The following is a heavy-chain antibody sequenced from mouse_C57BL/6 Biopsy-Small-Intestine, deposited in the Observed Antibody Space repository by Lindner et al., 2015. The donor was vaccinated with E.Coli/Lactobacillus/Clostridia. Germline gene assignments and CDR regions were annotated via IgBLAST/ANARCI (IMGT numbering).Heavy chain of an antibody. CDR1: GFTIKDDY. J-gene: IGHJ3*01. CDR3: ACGLWTFVY. Sequence: VKLSCTASGFTIKDDYMHWVKQRPEQGLEWIGRIDPANGDAEYAPKFQDKATINTDTSSNTAYLHLSSLTPEDTAVYYCACGLWTFVYWGQGTLVTVSA. CDR2: IDPANGDA. D-gene: IGHD1-1*02. V-gene: IGHV14-4*01.